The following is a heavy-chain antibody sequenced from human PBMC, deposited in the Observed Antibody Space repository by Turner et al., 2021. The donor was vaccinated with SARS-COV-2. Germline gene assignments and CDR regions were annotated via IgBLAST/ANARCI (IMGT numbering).Heavy chain of an antibody. CDR3: ARGGGYGAAFDY. D-gene: IGHD5-12*01. Sequence: QVLLLESGGGVVQPGRSLRLSCVVSGFPFNNYGMYWVRQAPGEGLEWVAVISYDGSNKFYADSVKGRFTISRDNSKNTLYLQMNSLRAEDTAVYYCARGGGYGAAFDYWGQGTLVTVSS. J-gene: IGHJ4*02. V-gene: IGHV3-30*03. CDR2: ISYDGSNK. CDR1: GFPFNNYG.